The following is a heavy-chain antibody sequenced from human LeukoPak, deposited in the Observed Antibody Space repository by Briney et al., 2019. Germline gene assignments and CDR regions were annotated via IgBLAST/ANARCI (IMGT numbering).Heavy chain of an antibody. V-gene: IGHV5-51*01. CDR2: IYPGDSDT. CDR1: GYSFTSYW. D-gene: IGHD6-6*01. CDR3: ARQRIRATEYSSSSSSLTTFDI. Sequence: GESLKISCKGSGYSFTSYWIGWVRQMPGKGLEWMGIIYPGDSDTRYSPSFQGQVTISADKSISTAYLQWSSLKASDTAMYYCARQRIRATEYSSSSSSLTTFDIWGQGTMVTVSS. J-gene: IGHJ3*02.